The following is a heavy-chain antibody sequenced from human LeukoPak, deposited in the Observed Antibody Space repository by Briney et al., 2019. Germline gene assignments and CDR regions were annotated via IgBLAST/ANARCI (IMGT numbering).Heavy chain of an antibody. J-gene: IGHJ6*03. V-gene: IGHV4-59*01. CDR1: GGSISSYY. D-gene: IGHD1-26*01. Sequence: SETLSLTCTVSGGSISSYYWSWIRQPPGKGLEWIGYIYYSGSTNYNPSLKSQVTIPVDTSKNQFSLKLSSVTAADTAVYYCARGHRGGGSYSYYYYYMDVWGKGTTVTVSS. CDR2: IYYSGST. CDR3: ARGHRGGGSYSYYYYYMDV.